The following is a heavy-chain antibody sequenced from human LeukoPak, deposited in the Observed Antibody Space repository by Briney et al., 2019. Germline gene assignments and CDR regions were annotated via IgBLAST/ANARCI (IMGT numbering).Heavy chain of an antibody. CDR3: AREAMQRVFAFDV. Sequence: GGSLRLSCAASGFTFSSYSMNWVRQAPGKGLEWVSSISSSSSYIYYADSVKGRFTISRDNAKNSLYLQMNSLRAEDTAVYYSAREAMQRVFAFDVWGQGTVVTVSS. D-gene: IGHD3-10*02. J-gene: IGHJ3*01. CDR1: GFTFSSYS. CDR2: ISSSSSYI. V-gene: IGHV3-21*01.